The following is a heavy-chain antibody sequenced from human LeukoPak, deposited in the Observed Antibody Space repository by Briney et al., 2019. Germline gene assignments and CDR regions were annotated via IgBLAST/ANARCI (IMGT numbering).Heavy chain of an antibody. CDR1: GGSISSGGYY. CDR3: ARAPPNDFALGSYVDF. V-gene: IGHV4-31*03. D-gene: IGHD3-10*01. J-gene: IGHJ4*02. Sequence: PSETLSLTCTVSGGSISSGGYYWSWIRQHPGKGLEWIGFVSYIVSTYYNPSLKSRLTISVDTSKSQFSLNLNSVTAADTAVYYCARAPPNDFALGSYVDFWGQGTLVTVSS. CDR2: VSYIVST.